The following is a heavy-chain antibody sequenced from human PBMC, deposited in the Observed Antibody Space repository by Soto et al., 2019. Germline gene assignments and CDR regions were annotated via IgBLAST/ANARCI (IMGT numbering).Heavy chain of an antibody. CDR3: ARIPSPAARRSKIYYFDY. J-gene: IGHJ4*02. CDR1: GYTFTSYA. Sequence: ASVKVSCKASGYTFTSYAMHWVRQAPGQRLEWMGWINAGNGNTKYSQKFQGRVTMTTDTSTSTAYMELRSLRSDDTAVYYCARIPSPAARRSKIYYFDYWGQGTLVTVSS. D-gene: IGHD6-6*01. CDR2: INAGNGNT. V-gene: IGHV1-3*01.